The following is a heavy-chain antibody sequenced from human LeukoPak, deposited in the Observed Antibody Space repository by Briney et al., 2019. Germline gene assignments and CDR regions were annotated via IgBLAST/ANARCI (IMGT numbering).Heavy chain of an antibody. CDR2: IYYSGST. V-gene: IGHV4-59*01. Sequence: NPSETLSLTCTVSGGSISSYYWSWIRQPPGKGLEWIGYIYYSGSTNYNPSLKSRVTISVDTSKNQFSLKLSSVTAADTAVYYCAKRSSGWYKSAFDIWGQGTMVTVSS. J-gene: IGHJ3*02. CDR1: GGSISSYY. CDR3: AKRSSGWYKSAFDI. D-gene: IGHD6-19*01.